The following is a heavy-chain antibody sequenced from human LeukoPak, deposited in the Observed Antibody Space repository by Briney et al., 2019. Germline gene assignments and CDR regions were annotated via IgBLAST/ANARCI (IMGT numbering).Heavy chain of an antibody. V-gene: IGHV3-30-3*01. CDR1: GFTFSSYA. Sequence: GGSLRLSCAASGFTFSSYAMHWVRQAPGKGLEWVAVISYDGSNKYYADSVKGRFTISRDNSKNTLYLQMNSLRAEDTAVCYCARVPTLYDFWSAPLDYWGQGTLVTVSS. D-gene: IGHD3-3*01. J-gene: IGHJ4*02. CDR2: ISYDGSNK. CDR3: ARVPTLYDFWSAPLDY.